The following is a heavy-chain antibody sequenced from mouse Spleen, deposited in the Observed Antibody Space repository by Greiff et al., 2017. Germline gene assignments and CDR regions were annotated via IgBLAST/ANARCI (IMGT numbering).Heavy chain of an antibody. V-gene: IGHV5-9-3*01. D-gene: IGHD2-4*01. CDR1: GFTFSSYT. Sequence: EVKVVESGGGLVKPGGSLKLSCAASGFTFSSYTMSWVRQTPEKRLEWVATISSGGSYTYYPDSVKGRFTISRDNAKNTLYLQMSSLRSEDTAMYYCARPYDYDVRGSAMDYWGQGTSVTVSS. CDR2: ISSGGSYT. CDR3: ARPYDYDVRGSAMDY. J-gene: IGHJ4*01.